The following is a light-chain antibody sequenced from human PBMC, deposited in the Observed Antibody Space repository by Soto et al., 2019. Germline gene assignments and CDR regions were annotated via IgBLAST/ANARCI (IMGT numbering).Light chain of an antibody. CDR1: QSISSY. Sequence: DIQMTQSPSSLSPSVGDRVPITCGASQSISSYLNWYQKKPGQDPKILIYAASSLQSGVPSRFSGSGSGTDFNLTISSLQTEDFATYECQQSYSTTWTFGQGTKVDIK. V-gene: IGKV1-39*01. CDR2: AAS. CDR3: QQSYSTTWT. J-gene: IGKJ1*01.